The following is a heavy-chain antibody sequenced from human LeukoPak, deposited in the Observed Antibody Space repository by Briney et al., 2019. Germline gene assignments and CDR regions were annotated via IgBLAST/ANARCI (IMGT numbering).Heavy chain of an antibody. CDR3: TRVAGSGSVD. CDR1: GFTFSSYW. Sequence: GGSLRFSCAVSGFTFSSYWMHWVRQAPGKGLVWVSRINSDASTTSYADSVKGRFTISRDNAKNTLHLQMNSLRAEDTAVYYCTRVAGSGSVDWGQGTLVTVSS. J-gene: IGHJ4*02. CDR2: INSDASTT. V-gene: IGHV3-74*01. D-gene: IGHD1-26*01.